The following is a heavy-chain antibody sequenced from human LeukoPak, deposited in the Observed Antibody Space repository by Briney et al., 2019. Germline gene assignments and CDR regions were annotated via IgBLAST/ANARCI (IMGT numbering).Heavy chain of an antibody. CDR1: GGTFSSYA. CDR2: IIPILGIA. CDR3: ARDHNPSMTSGLDP. V-gene: IGHV1-69*04. D-gene: IGHD1-1*01. Sequence: ASVKDSCKASGGTFSSYAISWVRQAPGQGLEWMGRIIPILGIANYAQKFQGRVTITADKSTSTAYMELSSLRSEDTAVYYCARDHNPSMTSGLDPWGQGTLVTVSS. J-gene: IGHJ5*02.